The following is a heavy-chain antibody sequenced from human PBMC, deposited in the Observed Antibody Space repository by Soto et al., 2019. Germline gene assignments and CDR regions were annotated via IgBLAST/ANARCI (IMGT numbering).Heavy chain of an antibody. CDR2: IIPILGIA. J-gene: IGHJ5*02. D-gene: IGHD4-17*01. CDR3: ASSLYGDYPPWFDP. Sequence: ASVKVSCKASGGTFSSYTISWVRQAPGQGLEWMGRIIPILGIANYAQKFQGRVTITADKSTSTAYMELSSLRSEDTAVYYCASSLYGDYPPWFDPWGQGTLVSVSS. CDR1: GGTFSSYT. V-gene: IGHV1-69*02.